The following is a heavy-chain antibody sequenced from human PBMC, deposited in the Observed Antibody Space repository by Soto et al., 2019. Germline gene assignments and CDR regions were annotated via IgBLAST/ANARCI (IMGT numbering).Heavy chain of an antibody. V-gene: IGHV5-51*01. CDR3: AREAPLPYGRRGYYYGPWSYGMDV. CDR1: GYSFTSYW. Sequence: GESLKISCKGSGYSFTSYWIGWVRQMPGKGLEWMGIIYPGDSDTRYSPSFQGQGTISADKSISTAYLQWSSLKASDTAMYYCAREAPLPYGRRGYYYGPWSYGMDVWGQGTTVTVSS. CDR2: IYPGDSDT. J-gene: IGHJ6*02. D-gene: IGHD3-22*01.